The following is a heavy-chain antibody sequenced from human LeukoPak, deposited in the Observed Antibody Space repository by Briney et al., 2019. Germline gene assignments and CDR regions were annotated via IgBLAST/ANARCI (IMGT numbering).Heavy chain of an antibody. CDR2: IYYSGST. J-gene: IGHJ2*01. CDR3: ARPYDSSGYYYGTYWYFDL. V-gene: IGHV4-39*07. Sequence: SETLSLTCTVSGGSISSSSYYWGWIRQPPGKGLEWIGSIYYSGSTYYNPSLKSRVTISVDTSKNQFSLKLSSVTAADTAVYYCARPYDSSGYYYGTYWYFDLWGRGTLVTVSS. CDR1: GGSISSSSYY. D-gene: IGHD3-22*01.